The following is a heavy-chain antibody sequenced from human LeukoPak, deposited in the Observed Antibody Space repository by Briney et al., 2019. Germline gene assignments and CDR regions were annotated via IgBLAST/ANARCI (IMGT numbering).Heavy chain of an antibody. D-gene: IGHD1-26*01. CDR1: GASLSETS. Sequence: ASVKVSCKVAGASLSETSIHWVRQAPGQWLEWMGGFDPEDGESIFAQRFQGRFSMTEDTSTDTAYMELRSLRPEDTAVYYCATADKWEPLDYWGQGTLVTVSS. J-gene: IGHJ4*02. CDR3: ATADKWEPLDY. V-gene: IGHV1-24*01. CDR2: FDPEDGES.